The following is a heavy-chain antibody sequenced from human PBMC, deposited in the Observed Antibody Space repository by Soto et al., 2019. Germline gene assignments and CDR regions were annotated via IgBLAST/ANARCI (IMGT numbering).Heavy chain of an antibody. J-gene: IGHJ6*02. CDR1: GFTFSSYG. CDR2: IWYDGSNK. CDR3: ARDPSLYSSSSDSPMDV. Sequence: GGSLRLSCAASGFTFSSYGMHWVRQAPGKGLEWVAVIWYDGSNKYYADSVKGRFTISRDNSKNTLYLQMNSLRAEDTAVYYCARDPSLYSSSSDSPMDVWGQGTTVTVSS. V-gene: IGHV3-33*01. D-gene: IGHD6-6*01.